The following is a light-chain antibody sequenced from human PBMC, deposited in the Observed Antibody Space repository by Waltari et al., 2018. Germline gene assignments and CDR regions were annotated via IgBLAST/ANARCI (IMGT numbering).Light chain of an antibody. J-gene: IGLJ3*02. CDR1: RGSIASNY. V-gene: IGLV6-57*01. CDR3: QSYDSSNLWV. CDR2: EDN. Sequence: NFMLTQPHSVSESPGKTVTISCTRSRGSIASNYVQWYQQRPGSSPTTVIYEDNQRPSGVPDRCAGSIDSSANAASLTISGLKTEDEADYYCQSYDSSNLWVFGGGTKLTVL.